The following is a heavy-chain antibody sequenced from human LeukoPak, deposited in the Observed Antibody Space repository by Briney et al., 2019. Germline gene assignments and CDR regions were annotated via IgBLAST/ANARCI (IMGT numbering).Heavy chain of an antibody. CDR1: GGSISSGGYY. CDR3: AIDGTSTVPNWLDL. J-gene: IGHJ5*02. CDR2: TWNSGST. V-gene: IGHV4-31*03. Sequence: SETLSLTCTVSGGSISSGGYYWSWLRQHPGTGLEWFVYTWNSGSTNYTPSLKSRVTISVDTSKNPFSLRLTSVTAADTSLYYSAIDGTSTVPNWLDLWGQGKLVIVSA. D-gene: IGHD6-6*01.